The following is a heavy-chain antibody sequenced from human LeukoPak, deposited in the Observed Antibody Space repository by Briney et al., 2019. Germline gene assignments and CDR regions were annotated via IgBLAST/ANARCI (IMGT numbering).Heavy chain of an antibody. CDR1: GYTFTGYY. D-gene: IGHD5-12*01. CDR2: INPNSGGT. J-gene: IGHJ6*03. V-gene: IGHV1-2*02. CDR3: ARGVGGYDQRAYYYYYYMDV. Sequence: ASVKVSCKASGYTFTGYYMHWVRQAPGQGLEWMGWINPNSGGTNYAQKFQGRVTMTRDTSISTAYMELSRLRSDDTAVYYCARGVGGYDQRAYYYYYYMDVWGKGTTVTISS.